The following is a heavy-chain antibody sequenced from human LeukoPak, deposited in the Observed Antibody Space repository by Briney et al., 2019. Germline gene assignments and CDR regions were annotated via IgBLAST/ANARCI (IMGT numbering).Heavy chain of an antibody. CDR1: GGTFSSYA. CDR3: ATGTHYDILPY. D-gene: IGHD3-9*01. V-gene: IGHV1-69*05. Sequence: RASVKVSCKASGGTFSSYAISWVRQAPGQGLEWMGGIIPIFGTANYAQKFQGRVTITTDESTSTAYMELSSLRSEDTTVYYCATGTHYDILPYWGQGTLVAVSS. J-gene: IGHJ4*02. CDR2: IIPIFGTA.